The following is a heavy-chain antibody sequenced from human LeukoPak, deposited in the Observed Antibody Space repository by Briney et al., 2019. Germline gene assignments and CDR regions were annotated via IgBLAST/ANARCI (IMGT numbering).Heavy chain of an antibody. V-gene: IGHV1-18*01. CDR2: ISSYNHNT. J-gene: IGHJ4*02. CDR1: GYTFTSYA. D-gene: IGHD3-9*01. Sequence: ASVKVSCKASGYTFTSYAISWVRQAPGLGLEWMGWISSYNHNTNYAQKLQGRVTLTTDTSTSTAYMELRSLRSDDTAVYYCARVKYDILTGYYFHFDYWGQGTLVTVSS. CDR3: ARVKYDILTGYYFHFDY.